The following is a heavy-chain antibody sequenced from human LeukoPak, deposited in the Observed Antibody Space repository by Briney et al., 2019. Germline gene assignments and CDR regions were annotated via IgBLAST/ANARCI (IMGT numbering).Heavy chain of an antibody. D-gene: IGHD2-8*01. CDR3: TRGIRNGPYVMDV. CDR2: LITSSTYT. J-gene: IGHJ6*02. CDR1: GFTFSDYY. Sequence: GVSLRLSCAASGFTFSDYYMSWIRQAPGKGLEWVSYLITSSTYTNYADSVKGRFTISRDNAKNSLYLQMNSLRAEDTAVYYCTRGIRNGPYVMDVWGQGTTVTVCS. V-gene: IGHV3-11*05.